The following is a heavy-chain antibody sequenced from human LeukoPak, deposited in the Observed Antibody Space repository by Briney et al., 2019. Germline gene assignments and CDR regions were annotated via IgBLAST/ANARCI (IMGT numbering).Heavy chain of an antibody. CDR2: ISWNSGSI. CDR1: GFTFDDYA. J-gene: IGHJ4*02. V-gene: IGHV3-9*01. D-gene: IGHD3-3*01. Sequence: GRSLRLSCAASGFTFDDYAMHWVRQAPGKGLEWVSGISWNSGSIGYADSVKGRFTISRDNAKNSLYLQMNSLRAEDTALYYCAKDLFGVVIIPADYWAQGTLVTVSS. CDR3: AKDLFGVVIIPADY.